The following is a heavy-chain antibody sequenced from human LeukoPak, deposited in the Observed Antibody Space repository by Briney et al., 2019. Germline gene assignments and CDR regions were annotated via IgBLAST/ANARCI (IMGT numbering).Heavy chain of an antibody. Sequence: EWVASINHNGDVNYYVYSVKGRFTISRDNAKNSLYLQMSNLRAEDTAVYFCARGGGLDVWGQGATVTVSS. V-gene: IGHV3-7*04. J-gene: IGHJ6*02. CDR2: INHNGDVN. CDR3: ARGGGLDV.